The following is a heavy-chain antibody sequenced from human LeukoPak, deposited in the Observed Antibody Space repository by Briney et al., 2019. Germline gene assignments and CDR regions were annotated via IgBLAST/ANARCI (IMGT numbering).Heavy chain of an antibody. CDR1: GFTFSSYA. D-gene: IGHD2-21*01. J-gene: IGHJ4*02. V-gene: IGHV3-30-3*01. Sequence: QPGGSLRLSCAASGFTFSSYAMHWVRQAPGKGLEWVAVISYDGSNKYYADSVKGRFTISRDNSKNTLYLQMNSLRAVDTAVYYCARDSILDYWGQGTLVTVSS. CDR2: ISYDGSNK. CDR3: ARDSILDY.